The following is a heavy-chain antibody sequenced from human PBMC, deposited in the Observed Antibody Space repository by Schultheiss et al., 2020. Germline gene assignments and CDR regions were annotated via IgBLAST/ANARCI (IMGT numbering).Heavy chain of an antibody. CDR3: ARGFGINDSSDNNYFDP. J-gene: IGHJ5*02. Sequence: ASVKVSCTASGYSFINYYIHWVRQAPGQGLEWMGMINPSGGSTTYVQRFQGRVTMTRDTSTSTVYMELSSLRPEDTAVYYCARGFGINDSSDNNYFDPWGQGTLVNVSS. D-gene: IGHD3-22*01. CDR2: INPSGGST. V-gene: IGHV1-46*03. CDR1: GYSFINYY.